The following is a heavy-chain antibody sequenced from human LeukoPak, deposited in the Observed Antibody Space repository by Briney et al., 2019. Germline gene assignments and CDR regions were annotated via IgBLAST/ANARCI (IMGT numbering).Heavy chain of an antibody. Sequence: GASVKVSCKASGGTFSNYAVSWVRQAPGQGFEWMGRIIPIFGTPNYAQKFQGRVTITTDESTSTAYLELSSLRSEDTAVYYCARDCSSTSCPHSDAFDIWGQGAMVTVSS. J-gene: IGHJ3*02. CDR1: GGTFSNYA. V-gene: IGHV1-69*05. CDR3: ARDCSSTSCPHSDAFDI. D-gene: IGHD2-2*01. CDR2: IIPIFGTP.